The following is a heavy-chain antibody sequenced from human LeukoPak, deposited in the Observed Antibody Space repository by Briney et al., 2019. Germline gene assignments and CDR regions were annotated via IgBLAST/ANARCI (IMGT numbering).Heavy chain of an antibody. CDR2: INSDGSST. J-gene: IGHJ6*02. CDR1: GFTFSSYW. V-gene: IGHV3-74*01. D-gene: IGHD4-4*01. Sequence: GGSLRLSCAASGFTFSSYWMHWVRHAPGKGLVWVSRINSDGSSTSYADSVKGRFTISRDNSKNTLYLQMNSLRAEDTAVYYCATSTVTEDYYYGMDVWGQGTTVTVSS. CDR3: ATSTVTEDYYYGMDV.